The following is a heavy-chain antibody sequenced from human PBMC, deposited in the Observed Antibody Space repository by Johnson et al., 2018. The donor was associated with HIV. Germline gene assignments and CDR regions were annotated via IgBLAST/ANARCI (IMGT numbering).Heavy chain of an antibody. CDR3: ARGYYDSSGLDAFDI. J-gene: IGHJ3*02. V-gene: IGHV3-30-3*01. CDR1: RFTFSNYA. D-gene: IGHD3-22*01. Sequence: QVQLVESGGGVVQPGRSLRLSCAASRFTFSNYALHWVRQAPGMGLEWVAVISHDGSNKYYADSVKGRFTISRDNSKNTLYLQMNSLRAEDTAVYFCARGYYDSSGLDAFDIWGQGTMVTVSS. CDR2: ISHDGSNK.